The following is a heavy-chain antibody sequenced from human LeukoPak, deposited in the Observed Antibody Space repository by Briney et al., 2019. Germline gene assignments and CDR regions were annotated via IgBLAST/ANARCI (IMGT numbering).Heavy chain of an antibody. V-gene: IGHV3-48*03. CDR1: GFTFSSYE. Sequence: GGSLRLSCAASGFTFSSYEMNWARQAPGKGLEWVSYISSSGSTIYYADSVKGRFTISRDNAKNSLYLQMNSLRAEDTAVYYCARGARITMIVVVIHKLTTTYFDYWGQGTLVTVSS. J-gene: IGHJ4*02. CDR2: ISSSGSTI. D-gene: IGHD3-22*01. CDR3: ARGARITMIVVVIHKLTTTYFDY.